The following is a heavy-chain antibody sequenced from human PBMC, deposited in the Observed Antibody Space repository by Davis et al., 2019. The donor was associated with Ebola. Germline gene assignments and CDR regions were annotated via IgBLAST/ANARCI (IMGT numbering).Heavy chain of an antibody. D-gene: IGHD3-16*01. V-gene: IGHV3-23*01. CDR1: GFTSSQYA. Sequence: GGSLRLSCVASGFTSSQYAMTRVRHAPGKWLERVSSISGSGNTTYYADSVEGRFTISIDNSKNTLSLQMNSVRGEDTAVYYCAKDKGFWVPPDWFGPWGQGVQVTVSS. CDR2: ISGSGNTT. J-gene: IGHJ5*02. CDR3: AKDKGFWVPPDWFGP.